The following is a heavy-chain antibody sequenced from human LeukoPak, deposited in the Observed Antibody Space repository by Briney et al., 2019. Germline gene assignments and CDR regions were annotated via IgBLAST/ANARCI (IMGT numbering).Heavy chain of an antibody. D-gene: IGHD2-15*01. Sequence: AGGSLRLSCAASGFTFSSYGMHWVRQAPGKGLEWVAVIWYDGNNKYYADSVKGRFTISRDNSKNTLYLQMNSLRAEDTAVYYCARDREVVAAYYFDYWGQGTLVTVSS. CDR2: IWYDGNNK. CDR1: GFTFSSYG. CDR3: ARDREVVAAYYFDY. J-gene: IGHJ4*02. V-gene: IGHV3-33*01.